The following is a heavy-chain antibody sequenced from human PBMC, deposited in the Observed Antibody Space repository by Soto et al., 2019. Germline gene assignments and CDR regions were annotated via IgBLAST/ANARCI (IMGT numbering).Heavy chain of an antibody. CDR1: GGSFSGLY. V-gene: IGHV4-34*01. J-gene: IGHJ4*02. CDR2: IYQSGST. D-gene: IGHD5-12*01. Sequence: TSETLSLTCAVSGGSFSGLYWSRIRQPPGKGLEWIGEIYQSGSTNYNPSLKSPVTISADPSKNQFSLKPSSPTAADPALYYCARHAHCGYHFKKYFDYWGQGTLVTVSS. CDR3: ARHAHCGYHFKKYFDY.